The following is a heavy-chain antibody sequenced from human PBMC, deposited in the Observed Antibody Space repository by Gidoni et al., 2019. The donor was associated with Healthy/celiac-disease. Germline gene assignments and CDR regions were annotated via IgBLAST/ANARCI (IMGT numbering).Heavy chain of an antibody. Sequence: EVQLVESGGGLFQPGGSLRLSWAAPGSTVSSNYMSWFRQAPGKGLEWVSVIYSGGSTYYADSVKGRFTISRDNSKNTLYLQMNSLRAEDTAVYYCARGVEMATTFDYWGQGTLVTVSS. V-gene: IGHV3-66*01. CDR1: GSTVSSNY. CDR2: IYSGGST. J-gene: IGHJ4*02. D-gene: IGHD1-1*01. CDR3: ARGVEMATTFDY.